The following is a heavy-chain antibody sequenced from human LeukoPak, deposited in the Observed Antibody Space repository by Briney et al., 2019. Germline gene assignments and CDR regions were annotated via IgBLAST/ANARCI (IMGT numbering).Heavy chain of an antibody. CDR3: ARDYCSSTSCLWYNWFDP. Sequence: SVKVSCKASGGTFSSYAISWVRQAPGQGLEWMGRIIPILGIANYAQKFQGRVTITADKSTSTAYMELSSLRSEDTAVYYCARDYCSSTSCLWYNWFDPWGQGTLVTVSS. J-gene: IGHJ5*02. CDR2: IIPILGIA. V-gene: IGHV1-69*04. CDR1: GGTFSSYA. D-gene: IGHD2-2*01.